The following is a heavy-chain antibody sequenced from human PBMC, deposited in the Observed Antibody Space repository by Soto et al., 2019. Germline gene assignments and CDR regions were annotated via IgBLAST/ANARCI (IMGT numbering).Heavy chain of an antibody. V-gene: IGHV1-69*01. CDR2: IIPVYGTA. CDR1: GGTFSSYA. D-gene: IGHD2-15*01. J-gene: IGHJ6*02. Sequence: QVQLVQSGAEGKKPGSLVKGSCKASGGTFSSYAFSWVRQAPGQGLEWMGGIIPVYGTANYAEKFQGRVTITADESTTTAHMELSSLRSEDTAVYYCARSGGHSYYYYGLDVWGLGTTVTVSS. CDR3: ARSGGHSYYYYGLDV.